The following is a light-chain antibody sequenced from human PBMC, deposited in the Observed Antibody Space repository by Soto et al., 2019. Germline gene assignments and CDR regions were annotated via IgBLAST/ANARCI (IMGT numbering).Light chain of an antibody. CDR1: TSNIGAGYN. CDR2: GNT. J-gene: IGLJ2*01. Sequence: QPVLTQPPSVSGAPGQRVTISCTGSTSNIGAGYNVHWYQQLPGAAPKLLIYGNTNRPSGVPDRFSGSKSGTSASLAITGLQADDEAVFYCQSYDSSLSDVVFGGGTKLTVL. CDR3: QSYDSSLSDVV. V-gene: IGLV1-40*01.